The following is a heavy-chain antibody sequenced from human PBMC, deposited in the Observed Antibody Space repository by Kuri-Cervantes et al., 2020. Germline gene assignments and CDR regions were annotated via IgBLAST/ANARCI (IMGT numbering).Heavy chain of an antibody. V-gene: IGHV3-74*01. J-gene: IGHJ5*02. Sequence: GESLKISCEASGFTFSSFGMHWVRRAPGKGLVWVSRINSDGSSTSYADSVKGRFTISSDNAKNTLYLQMNSLRAEDTAVYYCASLPYSSGSFSWGQGTLVTVSS. CDR1: GFTFSSFG. CDR2: INSDGSST. CDR3: ASLPYSSGSFS. D-gene: IGHD6-19*01.